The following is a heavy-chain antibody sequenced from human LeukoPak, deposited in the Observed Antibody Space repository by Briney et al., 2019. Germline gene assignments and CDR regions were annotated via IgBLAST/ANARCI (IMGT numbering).Heavy chain of an antibody. J-gene: IGHJ4*02. V-gene: IGHV3-21*01. D-gene: IGHD1-26*01. Sequence: GGALRLSSAASGLTCSSYSMSWVRQAPGKGQERVSSISGSNSYIYYADSVKGRFTISRDNAKNSLYLQMNSLRAEDTAVYYCARDGGSNWYYFDYWGQGTLVTVSS. CDR1: GLTCSSYS. CDR2: ISGSNSYI. CDR3: ARDGGSNWYYFDY.